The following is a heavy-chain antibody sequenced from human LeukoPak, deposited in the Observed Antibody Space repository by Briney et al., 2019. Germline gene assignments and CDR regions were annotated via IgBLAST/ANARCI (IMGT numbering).Heavy chain of an antibody. CDR2: ISSSSTI. Sequence: PGGSLRLSCAASGFTFSSYSMNWVRQAPGKGLEWVSYISSSSTIYYADSVKGRFTISRDNAKNSLYLQMNSLRAEDTAVYYCAMLGYCSSTSCVGVDYWGQGTLVTVSS. J-gene: IGHJ4*02. CDR3: AMLGYCSSTSCVGVDY. CDR1: GFTFSSYS. V-gene: IGHV3-48*01. D-gene: IGHD2-2*01.